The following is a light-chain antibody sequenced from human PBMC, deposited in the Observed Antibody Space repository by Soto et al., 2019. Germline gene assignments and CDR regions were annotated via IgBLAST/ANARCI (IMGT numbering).Light chain of an antibody. CDR1: QGIYNN. CDR2: DAS. J-gene: IGKJ4*01. V-gene: IGKV1-33*01. CDR3: QQYENFPFT. Sequence: DIQMTQSPSSLSASVGDRVTITCQATQGIYNNLNWFQQKPGKAPKLLMYDASNLATGVPSRFSGSGSGTDFTFTISSLHPEDIATYFCQQYENFPFTFGGGTKVEIK.